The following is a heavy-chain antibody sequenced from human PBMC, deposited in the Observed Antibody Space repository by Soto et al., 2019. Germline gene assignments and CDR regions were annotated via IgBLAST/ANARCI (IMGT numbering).Heavy chain of an antibody. D-gene: IGHD3-22*01. CDR1: GAPIRDSTYY. Sequence: SETLSLTCTVSGAPIRDSTYYWGWIRQPPGKGLEWIGSAFYSGSTFYNPSLKSRVSISVDTSKNQFSVRLSSVTAADTAVYYCARQSSGYYYGWFDPWGQGTLVTVSS. J-gene: IGHJ5*02. CDR2: AFYSGST. CDR3: ARQSSGYYYGWFDP. V-gene: IGHV4-39*01.